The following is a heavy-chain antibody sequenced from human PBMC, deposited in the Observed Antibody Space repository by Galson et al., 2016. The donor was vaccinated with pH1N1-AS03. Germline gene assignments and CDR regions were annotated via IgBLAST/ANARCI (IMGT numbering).Heavy chain of an antibody. CDR2: MNPDTGNA. Sequence: SVKVSCKASGYTFTNYDINWVRQAPGQGLEWMGWMNPDTGNAGYAEKFQGRVTITRNTSISTAYMELSSLRSEDTALYHCARAPTKYYEILTGYYRVWFDPWGQGTLVAVSS. CDR3: ARAPTKYYEILTGYYRVWFDP. J-gene: IGHJ5*02. D-gene: IGHD3-9*01. CDR1: GYTFTNYD. V-gene: IGHV1-8*01.